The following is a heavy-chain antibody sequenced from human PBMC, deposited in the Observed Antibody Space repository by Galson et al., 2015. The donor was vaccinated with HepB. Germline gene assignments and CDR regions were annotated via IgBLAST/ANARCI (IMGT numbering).Heavy chain of an antibody. D-gene: IGHD6-19*01. CDR1: GFKFRSYD. Sequence: SLRLSCAASGFKFRSYDMRWVRQAPGKGLEWVSTISSSGDITFYGDSVKGRFTISRDNSKDTVYLHMRSLRDEDTAVYYCAKSGRGAVAGGLDYWGQGTLVTVSS. J-gene: IGHJ4*02. CDR3: AKSGRGAVAGGLDY. V-gene: IGHV3-23*01. CDR2: ISSSGDIT.